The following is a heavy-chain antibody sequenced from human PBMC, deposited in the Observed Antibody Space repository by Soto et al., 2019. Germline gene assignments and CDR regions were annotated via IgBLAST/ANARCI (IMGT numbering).Heavy chain of an antibody. CDR2: ISNSGSTT. CDR3: AKTWSGYSMDY. Sequence: GGALRVSCAASGFTFSDYYMTWIRQAPGKGLEWVSYISNSGSTTYYADSVKGRFTMSRDNAKNSLYLQMNSLRAEDTAVDYFAKTWSGYSMDYWGQGTLVTVSS. J-gene: IGHJ4*02. V-gene: IGHV3-11*01. CDR1: GFTFSDYY. D-gene: IGHD3-3*01.